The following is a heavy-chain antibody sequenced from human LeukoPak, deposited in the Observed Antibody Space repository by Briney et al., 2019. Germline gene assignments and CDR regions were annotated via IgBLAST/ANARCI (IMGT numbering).Heavy chain of an antibody. CDR3: ARDYDILTGISSSPNY. V-gene: IGHV1-2*02. J-gene: IGHJ4*02. CDR1: GYTFTGYY. Sequence: ASVKASCKASGYTFTGYYMHWVRQAPGQGLEWMGWINPNSGGTNYAQKFQGRVTMTRDTSISTAYMELSRLRSDDTAVYYCARDYDILTGISSSPNYWGQGTLVTVSS. D-gene: IGHD3-9*01. CDR2: INPNSGGT.